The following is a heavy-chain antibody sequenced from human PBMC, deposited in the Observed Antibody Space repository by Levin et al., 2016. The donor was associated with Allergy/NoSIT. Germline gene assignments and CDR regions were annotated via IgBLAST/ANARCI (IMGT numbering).Heavy chain of an antibody. Sequence: GESLKISCAASGFTFSSYWMTWVRQAPGKGLEWVANIKQDGSEKYYVDSVKGRFTISRDNAKNSVYLQMNSLRAEDTAVYYCARGGGAHDYCGQGTLVTVSS. CDR2: IKQDGSEK. CDR1: GFTFSSYW. CDR3: ARGGGAHDY. D-gene: IGHD3-10*01. V-gene: IGHV3-7*04. J-gene: IGHJ4*02.